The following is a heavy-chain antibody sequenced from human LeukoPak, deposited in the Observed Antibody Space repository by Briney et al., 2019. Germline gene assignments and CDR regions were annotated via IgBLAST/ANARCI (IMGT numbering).Heavy chain of an antibody. CDR3: ASSSTVTRRFDY. CDR2: INHSGST. Sequence: PSETLSLTCAVYGGFFSGYYWSWIRQPPGKGLEWIGEINHSGSTNYNPSLKSRVTISVDTSKNQFSLKLSSVTAADTAVYYCASSSTVTRRFDYWGQGTLATVSS. D-gene: IGHD4-17*01. V-gene: IGHV4-34*01. J-gene: IGHJ4*02. CDR1: GGFFSGYY.